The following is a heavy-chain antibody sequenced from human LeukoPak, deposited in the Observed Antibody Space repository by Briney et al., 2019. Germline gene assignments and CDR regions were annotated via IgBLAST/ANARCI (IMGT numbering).Heavy chain of an antibody. D-gene: IGHD1-26*01. V-gene: IGHV1-69*13. CDR1: GGTFSSYA. Sequence: SVKVSCKASGGTFSSYAISWVRQAPGQGLEWMGGIIPIFGTANYAQKFQGRVTITADESTSTAYMELSSLRSEDTAVYYCARGLRGEILQTGYWGQGTLVTVSS. J-gene: IGHJ4*02. CDR3: ARGLRGEILQTGY. CDR2: IIPIFGTA.